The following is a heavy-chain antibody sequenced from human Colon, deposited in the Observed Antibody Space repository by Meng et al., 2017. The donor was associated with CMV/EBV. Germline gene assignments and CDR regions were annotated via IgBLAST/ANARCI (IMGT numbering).Heavy chain of an antibody. J-gene: IGHJ4*02. V-gene: IGHV4-4*07. CDR2: VYISGNT. CDR3: ARDSNLSGLAY. CDR1: RASTTSSY. D-gene: IGHD3-10*01. Sequence: LQLQDSGPGRVKPSETLPLPCTVSRASTTSSYCSWIRQPAGKGLEWIGRVYISGNTNYNPSLKSRVTMSIDTSKNQLSLNIRSVTAADTAVYYCARDSNLSGLAYWGQGTLVTVSS.